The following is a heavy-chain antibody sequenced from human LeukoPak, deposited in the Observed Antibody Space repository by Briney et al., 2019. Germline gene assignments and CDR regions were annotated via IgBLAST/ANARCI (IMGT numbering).Heavy chain of an antibody. Sequence: GGSLRLSCAASGFTFSNYWMHWVRQAPGKGLVWVSRIDSDGSGTTYADSVEGRFTISRDSAKNTLYLQMNSLSAEDTAVYYCVRSFRSGYYYMDVWAKGTTVTVSS. CDR1: GFTFSNYW. J-gene: IGHJ6*03. CDR2: IDSDGSGT. V-gene: IGHV3-74*03. CDR3: VRSFRSGYYYMDV. D-gene: IGHD3-10*01.